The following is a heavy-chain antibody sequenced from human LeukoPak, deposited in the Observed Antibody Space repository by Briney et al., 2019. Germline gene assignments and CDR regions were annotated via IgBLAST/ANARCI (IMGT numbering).Heavy chain of an antibody. V-gene: IGHV1-69*05. J-gene: IGHJ4*02. CDR2: INPTFGSS. CDR3: ALVRDLALDD. Sequence: SVKDSCKPSGGTLSTYSITWGRQAPGQGLECIGGINPTFGSSLYAQKFQGRVTTTTDETTSTAYMELSGLTSDDTAVYYCALVRDLALDDWGQGTLVTVSS. CDR1: GGTLSTYS. D-gene: IGHD6-6*01.